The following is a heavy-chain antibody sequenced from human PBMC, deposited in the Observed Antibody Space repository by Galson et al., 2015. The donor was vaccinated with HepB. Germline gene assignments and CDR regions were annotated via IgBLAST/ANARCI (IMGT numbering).Heavy chain of an antibody. Sequence: SLRLSCAASGFTFSSYGLHWVRQAPGKGLEWVAVIWYDGSKTYYADSVKGRFTISRDDFKNTLYLQMNSLRAEDTAVYYCARGMGVGSVVRGALDYWGQGTLVTVSS. V-gene: IGHV3-33*08. D-gene: IGHD3-10*01. CDR3: ARGMGVGSVVRGALDY. CDR1: GFTFSSYG. CDR2: IWYDGSKT. J-gene: IGHJ4*02.